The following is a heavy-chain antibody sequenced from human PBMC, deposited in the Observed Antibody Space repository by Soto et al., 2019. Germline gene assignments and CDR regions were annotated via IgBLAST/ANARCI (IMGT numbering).Heavy chain of an antibody. CDR1: GFTFSSYA. CDR3: AKDRRSYYYDSSGYYGLDY. CDR2: ISGSGGST. D-gene: IGHD3-22*01. Sequence: GGSLRLSCAASGFTFSSYAMSWVRQAPGKGLEWVSAISGSGGSTYYADSVKGRFTISRDNSKNTLYLQMNSLRAEDTAVYYCAKDRRSYYYDSSGYYGLDYWGLGTLVTVSS. J-gene: IGHJ4*02. V-gene: IGHV3-23*01.